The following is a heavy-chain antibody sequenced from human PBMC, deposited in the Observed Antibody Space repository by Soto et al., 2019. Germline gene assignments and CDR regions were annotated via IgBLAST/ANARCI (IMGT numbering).Heavy chain of an antibody. V-gene: IGHV1-46*01. D-gene: IGHD2-2*01. CDR1: GYTFTNYY. CDR3: ARDPSAHYYYYAMDV. CDR2: INPRGGST. Sequence: ASVKVSCKASGYTFTNYYMHWVRQAPGQGLEWMGIINPRGGSTTYAQKFQGRVTMTRDTSTSTVYMELSSLRFEDTAEYYCARDPSAHYYYYAMDVGGKGTTVTVPS. J-gene: IGHJ6*04.